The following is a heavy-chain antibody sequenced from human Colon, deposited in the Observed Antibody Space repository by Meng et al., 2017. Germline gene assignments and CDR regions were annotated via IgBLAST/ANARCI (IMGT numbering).Heavy chain of an antibody. V-gene: IGHV4-34*01. Sequence: QAELQQVGAGLLKPSATPPLTCAVYGGSFIGYSWSWIRQPPGKGLEWIGEINHTGNTSYNPSLKSRLTISVDTSKNQFSLNLSSVTAADTALYYCARSVRLGVAGKSGAYWGQGTLVTVSS. J-gene: IGHJ4*02. D-gene: IGHD6-19*01. CDR2: INHTGNT. CDR1: GGSFIGYS. CDR3: ARSVRLGVAGKSGAY.